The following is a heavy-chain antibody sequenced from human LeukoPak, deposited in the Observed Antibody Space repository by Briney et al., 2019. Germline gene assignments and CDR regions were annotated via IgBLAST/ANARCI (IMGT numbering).Heavy chain of an antibody. CDR3: ARTNYYDSSDFDY. V-gene: IGHV4-30-4*08. CDR1: GGSISSGDYY. CDR2: IYYSGST. D-gene: IGHD3-22*01. Sequence: SQTLSLTCTVSGGSISSGDYYWSWIRQPPGKGLEWIGYIYYSGSTYYNPSLKSRVTISVDTSKNQFSLKLSSVTAADTAVYYCARTNYYDSSDFDYWGQGTLVTVSS. J-gene: IGHJ4*02.